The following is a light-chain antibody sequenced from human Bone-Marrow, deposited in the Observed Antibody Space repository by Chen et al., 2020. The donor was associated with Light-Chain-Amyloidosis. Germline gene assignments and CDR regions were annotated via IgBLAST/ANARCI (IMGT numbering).Light chain of an antibody. CDR2: EVS. J-gene: IGKJ2*01. CDR3: MQSKHLPYT. CDR1: QTLLHKNGKTY. Sequence: DILITQTPLSMSVTPGQPASISCKSSQTLLHKNGKTYLYRYVQKSGQPPHLLMYEVSNRFSGVPLRFSGSGSGTDFTLEISRVEAEDAGIYFCMQSKHLPYTFGPGTRLEIK. V-gene: IGKV2D-29*01.